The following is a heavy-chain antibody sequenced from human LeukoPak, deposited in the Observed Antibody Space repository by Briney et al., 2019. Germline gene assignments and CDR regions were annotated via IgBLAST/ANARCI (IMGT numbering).Heavy chain of an antibody. Sequence: GGSPRLSCAASGFTFTSHAMTWVRQAPGKGLEWVSAISASGGSTYYADSVKGRFTISRHNSKSTLYLQMNSLRAEDTAVYYCANLPLPAVVGYYYYGFDVWGQGTTVTVSS. V-gene: IGHV3-23*01. CDR2: ISASGGST. J-gene: IGHJ6*02. CDR3: ANLPLPAVVGYYYYGFDV. CDR1: GFTFTSHA. D-gene: IGHD2-2*01.